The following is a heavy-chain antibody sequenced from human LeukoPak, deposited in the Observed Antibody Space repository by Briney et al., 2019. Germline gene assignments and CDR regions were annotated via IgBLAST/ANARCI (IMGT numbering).Heavy chain of an antibody. CDR1: GFTFENYA. CDR3: AELGITMIGGV. CDR2: ISWKGART. D-gene: IGHD3-10*02. J-gene: IGHJ6*04. Sequence: GGSLRLSCAASGFTFENYAMEWVRQAPGKGLEWVSGISWKGARTAYAESVKGRFTISREDAKNSLYLQMNSLRAEDTAVYYCAELGITMIGGVWGKGTTVTISS. V-gene: IGHV3-9*01.